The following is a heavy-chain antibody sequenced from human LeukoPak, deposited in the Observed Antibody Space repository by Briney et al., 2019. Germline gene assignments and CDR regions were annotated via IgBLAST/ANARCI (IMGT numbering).Heavy chain of an antibody. D-gene: IGHD4-11*01. J-gene: IGHJ4*02. V-gene: IGHV3-30-3*01. CDR1: GFTFSSYA. Sequence: LSGGSLRHSCAASGFTFSSYAMHWVRQAPGKGLEWVAVISYDGSNKYYADSVKGRFTISRDNSKNTLYLQMNSLRAEDTAVYYCAREWVTTFDYWGQGTLVTVSS. CDR2: ISYDGSNK. CDR3: AREWVTTFDY.